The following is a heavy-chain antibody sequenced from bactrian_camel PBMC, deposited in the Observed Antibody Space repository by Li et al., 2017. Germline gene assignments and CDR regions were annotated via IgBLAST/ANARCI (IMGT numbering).Heavy chain of an antibody. CDR2: IHFGGDSV. D-gene: IGHD3*01. CDR3: FRTDDYPT. V-gene: IGHV3S54*01. J-gene: IGHJ6*01. Sequence: HVQLVEAGGGSVPDGGSLSLSCGASGATFTTPCMGWFRQVPGKEREGIAMIHFGGDSVYVADSVKGRFTISRNNMIVEDTAMYYCAARRCGFSGDWFRTDDYPTWGQGTQVTVS. CDR1: GATFTTPC.